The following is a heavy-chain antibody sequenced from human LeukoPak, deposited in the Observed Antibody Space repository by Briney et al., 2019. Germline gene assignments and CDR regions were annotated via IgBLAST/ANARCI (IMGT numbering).Heavy chain of an antibody. CDR2: ISSSSSYI. V-gene: IGHV3-21*01. J-gene: IGHJ4*02. CDR3: ARDGVYGAVAGVHYFDY. D-gene: IGHD6-19*01. CDR1: GFTFSSCS. Sequence: GGSLGLSCAASGFTFSSCSTNWVRQAPGKGLEWVSSISSSSSYIYYADSVKGRFTISRDNAKNSLYLQMNSLRAEDTAVYYCARDGVYGAVAGVHYFDYWGQGTLVTVSS.